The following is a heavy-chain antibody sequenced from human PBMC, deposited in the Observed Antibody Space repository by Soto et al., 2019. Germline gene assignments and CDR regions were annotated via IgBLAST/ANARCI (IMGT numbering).Heavy chain of an antibody. CDR1: GYTFNSLC. CDR2: ISAYNGNT. CDR3: AREMGIAARPVYYYGMDV. Sequence: ASVKDSGKTSGYTFNSLCIGWVRQAPEKGLEWMGWISAYNGNTNYAQKLQGRVTMTTDTSTSTAYMELRSLRSDDTAVYYCAREMGIAARPVYYYGMDVWGQGTTVTVSS. J-gene: IGHJ6*02. D-gene: IGHD6-6*01. V-gene: IGHV1-18*01.